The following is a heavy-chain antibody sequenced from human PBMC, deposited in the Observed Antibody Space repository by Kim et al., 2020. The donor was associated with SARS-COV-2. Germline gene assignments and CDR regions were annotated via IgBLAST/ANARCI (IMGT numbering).Heavy chain of an antibody. V-gene: IGHV1-69*04. D-gene: IGHD3-22*01. J-gene: IGHJ4*02. CDR3: ARAGDNSVWFDY. Sequence: DYAQRFPVIVTITSDKSTNTVYMELSALRSEDTAMYFCARAGDNSVWFDYWGQGTQVTVSS.